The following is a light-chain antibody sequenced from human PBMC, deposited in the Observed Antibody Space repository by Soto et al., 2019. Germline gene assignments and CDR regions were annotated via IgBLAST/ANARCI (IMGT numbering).Light chain of an antibody. V-gene: IGKV3-11*01. CDR3: QQYGSSPYT. Sequence: EIVFTQSPATLSLSPGERATLSCRASQSVSSYLAWYQQKPGQAPRLLIYDASNRATGIPARFSGSGSGTDFTLTISRLEPEDFAVYYCQQYGSSPYTFGLGTKVDIK. CDR1: QSVSSY. J-gene: IGKJ2*01. CDR2: DAS.